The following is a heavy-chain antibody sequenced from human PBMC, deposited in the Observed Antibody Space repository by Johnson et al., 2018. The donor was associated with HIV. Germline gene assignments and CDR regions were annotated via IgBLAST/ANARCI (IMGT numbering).Heavy chain of an antibody. J-gene: IGHJ3*02. CDR1: GFTFDDYG. V-gene: IGHV3-20*04. Sequence: VQLVESGGGVAQPGGSLRLSCEASGFTFDDYGMTWVRQAPGKGLEWVAGIIRDGGRKCYADSVRGRFTISRDDSKNTLYLQRDRLRVDDTAVYYCAGDPGWSAFDIWGQGTMVTVSS. D-gene: IGHD6-19*01. CDR2: IIRDGGRK. CDR3: AGDPGWSAFDI.